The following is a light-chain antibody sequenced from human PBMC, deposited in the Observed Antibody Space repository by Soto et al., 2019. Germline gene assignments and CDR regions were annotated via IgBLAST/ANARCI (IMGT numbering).Light chain of an antibody. Sequence: EIVLTQSPGTLSLTPGERATLSCRASQSVSSSYLAWYQQKPGQAPRLLIYGASSRATGIPDRFSGSGSGTEFTLSISRLEPEDFAVYYCQQYGSSPVTFGQGTKLEIK. CDR2: GAS. J-gene: IGKJ2*01. CDR1: QSVSSSY. CDR3: QQYGSSPVT. V-gene: IGKV3-20*01.